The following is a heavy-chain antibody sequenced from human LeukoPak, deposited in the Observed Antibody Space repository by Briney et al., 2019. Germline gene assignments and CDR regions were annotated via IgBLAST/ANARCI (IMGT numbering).Heavy chain of an antibody. Sequence: ASVKVCCKASGYTLTSYYIHWDRHAPGQGLEWMGWINPNTGDTSFAQKFKGMVTLTRDRSISTAYMELSRLKSDDTAVYYCARLFNYYHNSGYYQYYFDYWGQGTLVTVSS. D-gene: IGHD3-22*01. J-gene: IGHJ4*02. CDR2: INPNTGDT. CDR1: GYTLTSYY. CDR3: ARLFNYYHNSGYYQYYFDY. V-gene: IGHV1-2*02.